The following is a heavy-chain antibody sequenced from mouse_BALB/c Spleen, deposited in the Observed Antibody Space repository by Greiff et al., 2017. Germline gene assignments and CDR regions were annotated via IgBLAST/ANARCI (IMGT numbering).Heavy chain of an antibody. Sequence: EVPLQQSGPELVKPGASVKMSCKASGYTFTSYVMHWVKQKPGQGLEWIGYINPYNDGTKYNEKFKGKATLTSDKSSSTAYMELSSLTSEDSAVYYCARGTMITNFDYWGQGTTLTVSS. CDR2: INPYNDGT. CDR3: ARGTMITNFDY. V-gene: IGHV1-14*01. CDR1: GYTFTSYV. J-gene: IGHJ2*01. D-gene: IGHD2-4*01.